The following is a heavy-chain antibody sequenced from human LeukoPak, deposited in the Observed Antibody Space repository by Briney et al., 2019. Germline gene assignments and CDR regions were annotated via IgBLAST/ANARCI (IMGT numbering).Heavy chain of an antibody. CDR1: GDXVSSNSAA. CDR3: ARGDSGFSAYGFDY. CDR2: IYYMSKWHN. V-gene: IGHV6-1*01. J-gene: IGHJ4*02. D-gene: IGHD6-25*01. Sequence: SQTLSLTCAISGDXVSSNSAAWNWIRQSPSRGLEWLGRIYYMSKWHNDYAVFVKSRRTINTDASKNQFSLQLNSVTPEDTAVYYCARGDSGFSAYGFDYWGQGTLVTVSS.